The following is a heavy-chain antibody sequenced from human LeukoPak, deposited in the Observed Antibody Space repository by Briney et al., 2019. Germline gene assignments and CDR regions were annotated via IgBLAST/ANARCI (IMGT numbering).Heavy chain of an antibody. J-gene: IGHJ4*02. D-gene: IGHD2-15*01. CDR1: GGTFISYA. V-gene: IGHV1-69*13. CDR2: IIPIFGTA. Sequence: SVKVSCKASGGTFISYAISWVRQAPGQGLEWMGGIIPIFGTANYAQKFQGRVTITADESTSTAYMELSSLRSEDTAVYYCACTIRGRVVEYYFDYWGQGTLVTVSS. CDR3: ACTIRGRVVEYYFDY.